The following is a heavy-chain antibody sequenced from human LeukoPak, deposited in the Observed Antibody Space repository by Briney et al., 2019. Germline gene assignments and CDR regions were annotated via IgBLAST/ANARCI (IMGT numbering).Heavy chain of an antibody. CDR2: ISYDGNSK. J-gene: IGHJ4*02. Sequence: GGSLRLSCTGSGFTFNSYGMHWVRQAPGKGLEWVAAISYDGNSKYYADSVKGRFTISRDNSKNTLYLQMNSLRTEDTAVFYCGKGRDAFDTLMVVYWGQGTLVTVSS. D-gene: IGHD3-9*01. CDR1: GFTFNSYG. V-gene: IGHV3-30*18. CDR3: GKGRDAFDTLMVVY.